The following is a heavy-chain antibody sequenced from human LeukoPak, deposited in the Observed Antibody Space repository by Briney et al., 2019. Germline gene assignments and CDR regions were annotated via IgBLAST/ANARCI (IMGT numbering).Heavy chain of an antibody. Sequence: PSETLSLTCTVSGGSISSYYWSWIRQPAGKGLEWIGRIYTSGSTNYNPSLKSRVTMSVDTSKNQFSLKLGSVTAADTAVYYCAKDSSTWGNLAGHFDSWGQGTLVTVSS. CDR1: GGSISSYY. CDR2: IYTSGST. J-gene: IGHJ4*02. D-gene: IGHD6-13*01. CDR3: AKDSSTWGNLAGHFDS. V-gene: IGHV4-4*07.